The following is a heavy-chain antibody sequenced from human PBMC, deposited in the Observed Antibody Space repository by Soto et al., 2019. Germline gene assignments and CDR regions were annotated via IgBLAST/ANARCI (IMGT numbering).Heavy chain of an antibody. CDR3: ARVNIAWNDVGAMDV. CDR1: GFTLSTYA. V-gene: IGHV3-30-3*01. Sequence: QVQLVESGGGVVQPGRSLRLSCAASGFTLSTYAMHWVRQAPGKGLEWVAAILYDGSKKDYADSVKGRFTISRDNSKNTLYLQMNSLRADDTAVYYCARVNIAWNDVGAMDVWGQGTTVTVSS. J-gene: IGHJ6*02. D-gene: IGHD1-1*01. CDR2: ILYDGSKK.